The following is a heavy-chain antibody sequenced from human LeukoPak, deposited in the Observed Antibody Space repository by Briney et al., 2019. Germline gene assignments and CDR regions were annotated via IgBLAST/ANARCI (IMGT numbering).Heavy chain of an antibody. J-gene: IGHJ4*02. D-gene: IGHD2-8*02. CDR1: GGTFSSYT. CDR2: IIPILGIA. Sequence: ASVKVSCKASGGTFSSYTISWVRQAPGQGLEWMGRIIPILGIANYAQKFQGRVTITADKSTSTAYMELSSLRSEDTAVYYCARDGSGREGDYWGQGTLVTVSS. CDR3: ARDGSGREGDY. V-gene: IGHV1-69*04.